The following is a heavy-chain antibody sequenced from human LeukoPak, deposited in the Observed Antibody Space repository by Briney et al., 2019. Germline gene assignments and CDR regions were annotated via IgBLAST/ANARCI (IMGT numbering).Heavy chain of an antibody. CDR2: ISGSGGST. V-gene: IGHV3-23*01. D-gene: IGHD2-15*01. Sequence: GGSLRLSCAASGFTFRSYAMSWVRQAPGKGLEWVSGISGSGGSTYYADSVKGRSTISRDNSKNTLYLQINSLGAEDTAIYYCLSVVIYFDYWGQGTLVTVSS. CDR3: LSVVIYFDY. J-gene: IGHJ4*02. CDR1: GFTFRSYA.